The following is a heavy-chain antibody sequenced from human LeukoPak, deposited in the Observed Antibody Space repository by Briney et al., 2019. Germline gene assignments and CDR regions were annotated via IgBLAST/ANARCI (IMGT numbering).Heavy chain of an antibody. J-gene: IGHJ4*02. CDR1: GFTFSSYW. Sequence: TGGSLRLSCAASGFTFSSYWMSWVRQAPGKGLEWVADMSPDGSDKTYVDSVKGRLTISRDNAKQSLYLQMDSLTAEDTAVYYCVTSWCRQQRDYWGQGTLVTVSS. D-gene: IGHD2-8*01. CDR3: VTSWCRQQRDY. V-gene: IGHV3-7*01. CDR2: MSPDGSDK.